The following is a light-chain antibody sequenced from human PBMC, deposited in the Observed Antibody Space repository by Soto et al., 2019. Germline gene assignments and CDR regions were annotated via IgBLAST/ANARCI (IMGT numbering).Light chain of an antibody. J-gene: IGKJ1*01. CDR3: QQYGSSPRT. CDR2: HTS. CDR1: QTVNSR. Sequence: EIVLTQSPGTLSLSPGERATLSCRASQTVNSRLAWYQHKPGQAPRLLIYHTSNRATGIPARFSGSGSGTDFTLTISSLEPEDFAVYYCQQYGSSPRTFGQGTKVDIK. V-gene: IGKV3-20*01.